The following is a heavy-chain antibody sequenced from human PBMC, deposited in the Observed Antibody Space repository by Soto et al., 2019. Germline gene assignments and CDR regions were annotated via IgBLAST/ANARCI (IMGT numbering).Heavy chain of an antibody. V-gene: IGHV3-30*03. CDR3: ATGRHPKRTVEAITAEYQY. CDR1: GFTFSSYG. Sequence: QVQLVESGGGVVQPGRSLRLSCAASGFTFSSYGMHWVRQAPGKGLEWVAAISFDGSNKFYVDSVKGRFTSSRHNAKNTVYLQMNSLRAEDTAVYYCATGRHPKRTVEAITAEYQYWGQGTLVTVSS. D-gene: IGHD3-22*01. CDR2: ISFDGSNK. J-gene: IGHJ1*01.